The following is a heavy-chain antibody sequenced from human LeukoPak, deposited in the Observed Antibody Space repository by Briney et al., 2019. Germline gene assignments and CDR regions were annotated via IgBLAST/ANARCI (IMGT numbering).Heavy chain of an antibody. J-gene: IGHJ6*03. V-gene: IGHV7-4-1*02. CDR2: INTNTGNP. D-gene: IGHD2-2*01. Sequence: ASVTVSCKASGYTFTSYAMNWVRQAPGQGLEWMGWINTNTGNPTYAQGFTGRFVFSLDTSVSKAYLQISSLKAEDTAVYYCASDIVVVPATHDYYYYMDVWGEGTTVTVSS. CDR1: GYTFTSYA. CDR3: ASDIVVVPATHDYYYYMDV.